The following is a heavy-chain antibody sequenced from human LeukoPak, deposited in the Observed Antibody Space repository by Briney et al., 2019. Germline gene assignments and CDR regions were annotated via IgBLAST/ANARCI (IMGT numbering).Heavy chain of an antibody. J-gene: IGHJ4*02. CDR2: IYSGGST. CDR1: GFTVSSNY. D-gene: IGHD3-22*01. Sequence: PGGSLRLSCAASGFTVSSNYMTWVRQAPGKGLDWVAVIYSGGSTYYADSVKGRFTVSRDNSKNTLYLQMNSLRAEDTAVYYCAKDSASSGYDFDYWGQGTLVTVSS. V-gene: IGHV3-66*01. CDR3: AKDSASSGYDFDY.